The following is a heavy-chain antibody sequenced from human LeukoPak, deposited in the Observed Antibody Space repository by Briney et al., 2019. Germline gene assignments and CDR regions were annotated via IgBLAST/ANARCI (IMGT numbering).Heavy chain of an antibody. Sequence: SETLSLTCTVSGGSISSYYWSWIRQPPGKGLEWIGSIYYSGSTYYNPSLKSRVTMSVDTSKNQFSLKLSSVTAADTAVYYCARQAGGNSVYGFAFDIWGQGTMVTVSS. V-gene: IGHV4-39*01. J-gene: IGHJ3*02. CDR3: ARQAGGNSVYGFAFDI. D-gene: IGHD4-23*01. CDR2: IYYSGST. CDR1: GGSISSYY.